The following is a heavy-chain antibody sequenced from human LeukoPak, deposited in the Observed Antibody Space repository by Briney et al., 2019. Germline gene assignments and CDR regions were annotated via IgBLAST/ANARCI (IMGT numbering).Heavy chain of an antibody. CDR1: GGSISSYY. J-gene: IGHJ5*02. V-gene: IGHV4-59*01. CDR3: ARTVCSSTSCYGEWFDP. Sequence: KSSETLSLTCTVSGGSISSYYWSWIRQPPGKGLEWIGYIYYSGSTNYNPSLKDRVTISVDTSKNQFSLKLSSVTAADTAVDYCARTVCSSTSCYGEWFDPWGQGTLVTVSS. D-gene: IGHD2-2*01. CDR2: IYYSGST.